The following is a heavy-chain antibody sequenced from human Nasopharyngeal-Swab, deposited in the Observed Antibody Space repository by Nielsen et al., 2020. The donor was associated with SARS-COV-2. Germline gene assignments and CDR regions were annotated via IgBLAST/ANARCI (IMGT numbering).Heavy chain of an antibody. V-gene: IGHV3-30-3*01. D-gene: IGHD1-26*01. CDR2: ISYDGSNK. Sequence: SLKIPCAASGLTFSSYAMHWVRQAPGKGLEWVAVISYDGSNKYYVDSVKGRSTISRDNSKNTLSLQMNSLRAEDTAVYYCARGRGGSYFSYFEYWGQGTLVTVSS. J-gene: IGHJ4*02. CDR1: GLTFSSYA. CDR3: ARGRGGSYFSYFEY.